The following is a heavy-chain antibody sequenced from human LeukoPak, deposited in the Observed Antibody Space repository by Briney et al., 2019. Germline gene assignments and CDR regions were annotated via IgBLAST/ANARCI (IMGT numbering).Heavy chain of an antibody. J-gene: IGHJ3*02. CDR3: AREMVTITLNDAFDI. Sequence: GASVKASCKASGYTFTSYAMHWVRQAPGQRLEWMGWINAGNGNTKYSQKFQGRVTITRDTSASTAYMELSSLRSEDTAVYYCAREMVTITLNDAFDIWGQGTMVTVSS. CDR1: GYTFTSYA. V-gene: IGHV1-3*01. D-gene: IGHD5-24*01. CDR2: INAGNGNT.